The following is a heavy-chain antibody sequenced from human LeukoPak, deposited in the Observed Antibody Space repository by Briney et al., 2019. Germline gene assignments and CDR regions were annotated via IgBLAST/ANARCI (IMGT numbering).Heavy chain of an antibody. Sequence: SQTLSLTCTVSGGSISSGSYYWSWIRQPAGKGLEWIGRIYTSGSTNYNPSLKSRVTISVDTSKNQFSLELSSVTAADTAVYYCARAGGLQPDYWGQGTLATVSS. CDR3: ARAGGLQPDY. CDR2: IYTSGST. CDR1: GGSISSGSYY. V-gene: IGHV4-61*02. J-gene: IGHJ4*02. D-gene: IGHD5-24*01.